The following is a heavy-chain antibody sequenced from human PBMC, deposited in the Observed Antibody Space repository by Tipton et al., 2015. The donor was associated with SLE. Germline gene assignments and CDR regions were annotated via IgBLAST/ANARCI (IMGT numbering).Heavy chain of an antibody. CDR2: IYYSGNT. Sequence: GLVKPSQTLSLTCTVSGGSISRVGYYWTWIRQHPGKALEWIGYIYYSGNTYYNPSLESRITISTDTSKNEFSLKLSSVTAADTAIYYCASPGGGSGSFDAFDIWGQGIMVTVSS. CDR3: ASPGGGSGSFDAFDI. CDR1: GGSISRVGYY. D-gene: IGHD3-10*01. J-gene: IGHJ3*02. V-gene: IGHV4-31*03.